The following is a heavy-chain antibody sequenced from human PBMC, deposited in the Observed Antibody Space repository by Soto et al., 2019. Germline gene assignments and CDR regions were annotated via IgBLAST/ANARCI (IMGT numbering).Heavy chain of an antibody. D-gene: IGHD5-18*01. V-gene: IGHV4-39*02. CDR1: GGSISSSSYY. CDR2: IYYSGST. J-gene: IGHJ4*02. Sequence: SETLCLTCTVSGGSISSSSYYWGWIRQPPGKGLEWIGSIYYSGSTYYNPSLKSRVTISVDTSKNQFSLKLSSVTAADTAVYYCARDYRVDTAMVTGYWGQGTLVTVSS. CDR3: ARDYRVDTAMVTGY.